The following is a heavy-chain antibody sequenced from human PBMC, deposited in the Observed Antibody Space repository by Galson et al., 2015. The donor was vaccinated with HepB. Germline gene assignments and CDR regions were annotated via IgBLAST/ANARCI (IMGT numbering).Heavy chain of an antibody. D-gene: IGHD6-19*01. CDR2: ISYDGSNK. J-gene: IGHJ4*02. CDR3: ARTGSSGWTQMTGFDY. Sequence: SLRLSCAASGFTFSSYAMHWVRQAPGKGLEWVAVISYDGSNKYYADSVKGRFTISRDNSKNTLYLQMNSLRAEDTAVYYCARTGSSGWTQMTGFDYWGQGTLVTVSS. CDR1: GFTFSSYA. V-gene: IGHV3-30*04.